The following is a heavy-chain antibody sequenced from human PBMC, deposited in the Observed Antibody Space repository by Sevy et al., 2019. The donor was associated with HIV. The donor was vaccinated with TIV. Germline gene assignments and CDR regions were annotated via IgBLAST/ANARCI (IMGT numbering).Heavy chain of an antibody. D-gene: IGHD2-2*01. V-gene: IGHV5-51*01. CDR2: IYPGDSVT. CDR3: ARYPIVVVPAAEYYFDY. CDR1: GYTFSNYW. J-gene: IGHJ4*02. Sequence: GESLKISCKGSGYTFSNYWIGWVRQMPGKGLEWMGVIYPGDSVTRYSPSFQGQVTLSADKSTSTAYLQWSSLKTSDTAIYYCARYPIVVVPAAEYYFDYWGQGTPVTVSS.